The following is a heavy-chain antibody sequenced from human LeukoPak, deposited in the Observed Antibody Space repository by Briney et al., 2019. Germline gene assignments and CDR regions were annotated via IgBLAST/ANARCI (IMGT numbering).Heavy chain of an antibody. CDR1: GFTFSSYA. Sequence: GGSLRLSCAASGFTFSSYAMSWVRQAPGKGLEWVSAISGSGSSTYYADSVKGRFTISRDNSKNTLYLQMNSLRAEDTAVYYCAKDLARIGYSYAIDYWGQGTLVTVSS. V-gene: IGHV3-23*01. CDR3: AKDLARIGYSYAIDY. D-gene: IGHD5-18*01. J-gene: IGHJ4*02. CDR2: ISGSGSST.